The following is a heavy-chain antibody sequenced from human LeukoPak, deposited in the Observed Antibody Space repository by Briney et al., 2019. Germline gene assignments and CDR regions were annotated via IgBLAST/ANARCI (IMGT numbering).Heavy chain of an antibody. Sequence: PSETLSLTCTVSGGSISSSSYYWGWIRQPPGKGLEWIGSIYYSGSTYYNPSLKSRVTISVDTSKNQFSLKLSSVTAADTAVYYCASFPFYGDYVEFDYWGQGTLVTVSS. CDR3: ASFPFYGDYVEFDY. D-gene: IGHD4-17*01. V-gene: IGHV4-39*01. CDR1: GGSISSSSYY. J-gene: IGHJ4*02. CDR2: IYYSGST.